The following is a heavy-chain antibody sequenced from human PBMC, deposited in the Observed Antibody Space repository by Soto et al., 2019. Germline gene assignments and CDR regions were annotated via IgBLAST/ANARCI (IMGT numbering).Heavy chain of an antibody. CDR2: IYWDDDK. D-gene: IGHD5-12*01. V-gene: IGHV2-5*02. Sequence: QITLKESGPTLVKPSQTLTLTCTFSGFSLSTSGVGVGWIRQPPGKALEWLALIYWDDDKRYSPSLKSRLTITKDTSKNQVVLTMTNMDPVDTATYYCAHVYGGYDNFDYWGQGTLVTVSS. J-gene: IGHJ4*02. CDR3: AHVYGGYDNFDY. CDR1: GFSLSTSGVG.